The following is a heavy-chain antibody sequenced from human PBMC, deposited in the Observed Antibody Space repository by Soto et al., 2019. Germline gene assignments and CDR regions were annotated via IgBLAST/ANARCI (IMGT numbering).Heavy chain of an antibody. J-gene: IGHJ5*02. CDR1: GGSISSYY. Sequence: SETLSLTCTVSGGSISSYYWSWIRQPPGKGLEWIGYIYYSGSTNYNPSLKSRVTISVDTSKNQFSLKLSSVTAADTAVYYCARHGPLMVYAIEGPAVWFDPWGQGTLVTVSS. CDR3: ARHGPLMVYAIEGPAVWFDP. CDR2: IYYSGST. D-gene: IGHD2-8*01. V-gene: IGHV4-59*08.